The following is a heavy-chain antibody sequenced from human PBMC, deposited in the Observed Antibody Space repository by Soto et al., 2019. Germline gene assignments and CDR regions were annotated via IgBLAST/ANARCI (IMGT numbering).Heavy chain of an antibody. Sequence: QLQLQESGPGLVKPSETLSLTCTVSGGSISSSSYYWGWIRQPPGKGLEWIGSIYYSGSTYYNPSLKSRVTISVDTSKNQFSLKLSSVTAADTAVYYCARRVRNWNDALDYWGQGTLVTVSS. CDR1: GGSISSSSYY. J-gene: IGHJ4*02. CDR2: IYYSGST. D-gene: IGHD1-1*01. V-gene: IGHV4-39*01. CDR3: ARRVRNWNDALDY.